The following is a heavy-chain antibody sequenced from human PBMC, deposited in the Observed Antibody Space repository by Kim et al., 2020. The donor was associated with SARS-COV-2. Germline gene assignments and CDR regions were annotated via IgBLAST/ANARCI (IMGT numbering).Heavy chain of an antibody. Sequence: SETLSLTCTVSGGSISSGGYYWSWIRQHPGKGLVWIGYIYYSGSTYYNPSLKSRVTISVDTSKNQFSLKLSSVTAADTAVYYCARAHRTIFGVVEYMDVWGQGTTVTVSS. CDR2: IYYSGST. CDR1: GGSISSGGYY. J-gene: IGHJ6*02. V-gene: IGHV4-31*03. CDR3: ARAHRTIFGVVEYMDV. D-gene: IGHD3-3*01.